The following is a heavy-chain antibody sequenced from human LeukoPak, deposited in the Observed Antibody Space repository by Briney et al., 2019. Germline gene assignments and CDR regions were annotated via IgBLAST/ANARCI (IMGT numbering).Heavy chain of an antibody. V-gene: IGHV3-7*01. D-gene: IGHD5-18*01. Sequence: GGSLRLSCAASGLTFSSYWMSWVRQAPGKGLEWVANIKQDGSEKYYVDSVKGRFTISRDNAKNSLYLQMNSLRAEDTAVYYCAVRGYSYGAVDYWGQGTLVTVSS. J-gene: IGHJ4*02. CDR2: IKQDGSEK. CDR3: AVRGYSYGAVDY. CDR1: GLTFSSYW.